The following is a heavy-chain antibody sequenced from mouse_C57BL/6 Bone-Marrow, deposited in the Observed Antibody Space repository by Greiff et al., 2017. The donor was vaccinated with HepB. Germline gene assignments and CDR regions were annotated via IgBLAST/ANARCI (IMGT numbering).Heavy chain of an antibody. V-gene: IGHV3-6*01. CDR1: GYSITSGYY. CDR3: APISDYFDY. J-gene: IGHJ2*01. CDR2: ISYDGSN. Sequence: VQLQQSGPGLVKPSQSLSLTCSVTGYSITSGYYWNWIRQFPGNKLEWMGYISYDGSNNYNPSLKNRISITRDTSKNQFFLKLNSVTTEDTATYYCAPISDYFDYWGQGTTLTVSS.